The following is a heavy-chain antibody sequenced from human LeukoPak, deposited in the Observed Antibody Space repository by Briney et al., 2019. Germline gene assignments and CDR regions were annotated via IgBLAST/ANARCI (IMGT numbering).Heavy chain of an antibody. CDR3: AKRARSAYNYYYMDV. CDR1: GFTFSSYA. J-gene: IGHJ6*03. V-gene: IGHV3-23*01. CDR2: ISGSGGST. Sequence: GGSLRLSSAASGFTFSSYAMSWVRQAPGKGLEWVSVISGSGGSTYYADSVKGRVTISRDNSKNTLYLRMNSLRDEDTAVYYTAKRARSAYNYYYMDVWGKGTTVTISS.